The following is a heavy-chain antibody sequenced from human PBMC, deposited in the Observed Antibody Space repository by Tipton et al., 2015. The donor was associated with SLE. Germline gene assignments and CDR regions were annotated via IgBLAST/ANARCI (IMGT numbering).Heavy chain of an antibody. CDR3: ARDPAAAGLVDC. J-gene: IGHJ4*02. CDR2: IYYSGST. Sequence: TLSLTCTVSGGSISSSSYYWGWIRQPPGKGLERIGSIYYSGSTYYNPSLKSRVTISVDTSKNQFSLKLSSVTAADTAVYYCARDPAAAGLVDCWGQGTLVTVSS. V-gene: IGHV4-39*07. D-gene: IGHD6-13*01. CDR1: GGSISSSSYY.